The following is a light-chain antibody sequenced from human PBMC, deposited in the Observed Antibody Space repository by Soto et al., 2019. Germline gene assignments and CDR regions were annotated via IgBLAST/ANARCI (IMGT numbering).Light chain of an antibody. CDR1: SSDVGGYNY. V-gene: IGLV2-14*01. CDR2: EVS. CDR3: SSYTRSSTRV. J-gene: IGLJ3*02. Sequence: QSALTQPASVSGSPGQSITISCTGTSSDVGGYNYVSWYQQHPGKAPKLMIYEVSNRPSGVSNRFSGSKSGNTASLTISGPQAGDGAIYYCSSYTRSSTRVFGGGTKLPAL.